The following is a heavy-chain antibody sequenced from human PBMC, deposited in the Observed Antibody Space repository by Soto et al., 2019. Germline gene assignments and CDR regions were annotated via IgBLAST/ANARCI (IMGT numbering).Heavy chain of an antibody. D-gene: IGHD3-10*01. CDR1: GGTFSSYV. CDR3: ARGLYGSGSDI. CDR2: IIPVFGTA. J-gene: IGHJ3*02. Sequence: QVQLVQSGAEVKKSGSSVKVSCKAFGGTFSSYVISWVRQAPGQGLEWMGGIIPVFGTAKYAQRFQGRVSITVDESTTTTYMDLSSLRSEDTAVYFCARGLYGSGSDIWGKGTMVTVSS. V-gene: IGHV1-69*01.